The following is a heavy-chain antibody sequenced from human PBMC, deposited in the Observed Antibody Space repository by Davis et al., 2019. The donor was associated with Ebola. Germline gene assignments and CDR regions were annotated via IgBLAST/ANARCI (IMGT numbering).Heavy chain of an antibody. V-gene: IGHV3-23*01. Sequence: GESLKISCVDSGFTFSNYDMTWVRQAPGKGLEWVSGIGYSGGSPYNAESVKGRFTISKDNSKNTLYLEMNSLRVEDTAVYYCAKDRGGLVDTGTLNQWGQGTLVTVSS. J-gene: IGHJ4*02. D-gene: IGHD1-14*01. CDR2: IGYSGGSP. CDR1: GFTFSNYD. CDR3: AKDRGGLVDTGTLNQ.